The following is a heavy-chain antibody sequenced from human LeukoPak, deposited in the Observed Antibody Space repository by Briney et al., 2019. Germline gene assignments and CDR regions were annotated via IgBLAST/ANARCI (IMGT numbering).Heavy chain of an antibody. CDR3: ARVNSARGALDC. V-gene: IGHV3-53*01. CDR1: GFTVSSNY. CDR2: IYSGGST. J-gene: IGHJ4*02. D-gene: IGHD3-10*01. Sequence: GSLRLSCAASGFTVSSNYMSWVRQAPGKGLGWVSVIYSGGSTYYAASVKGRFTISRDNSKNTLYLQMNSLRAEDTAVYYCARVNSARGALDCWGQGTLVTVSS.